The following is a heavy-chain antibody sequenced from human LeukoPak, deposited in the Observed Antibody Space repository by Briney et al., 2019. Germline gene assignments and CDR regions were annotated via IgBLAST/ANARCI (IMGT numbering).Heavy chain of an antibody. CDR3: ARHGGRSSWPPWFFDY. D-gene: IGHD6-13*01. CDR2: IFPGDADT. J-gene: IGHJ4*02. Sequence: GESPKIPCQGSGYSFTSYWLGWVRQLPGKGLEGMWIIFPGDADTRYSPSFQGQVTISADKSISTSYLQWSSLKASDTAMYYCARHGGRSSWPPWFFDYWGQGTLVTVSS. V-gene: IGHV5-51*01. CDR1: GYSFTSYW.